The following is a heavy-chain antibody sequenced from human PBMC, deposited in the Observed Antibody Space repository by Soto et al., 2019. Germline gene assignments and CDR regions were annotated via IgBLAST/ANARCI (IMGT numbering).Heavy chain of an antibody. CDR2: ISYDGNKK. Sequence: QVQLVESGGGVVQPGRSLRLSCAASGFPFSSYAMHWVRQAPGRGLEWVAFISYDGNKKYYADSVKGRFTISRDNSKNTPYLQMTSLRAEDTAVYYCASLPILPGPLEYWGQGTLVTVSS. D-gene: IGHD2-21*01. J-gene: IGHJ4*02. CDR3: ASLPILPGPLEY. V-gene: IGHV3-30-3*01. CDR1: GFPFSSYA.